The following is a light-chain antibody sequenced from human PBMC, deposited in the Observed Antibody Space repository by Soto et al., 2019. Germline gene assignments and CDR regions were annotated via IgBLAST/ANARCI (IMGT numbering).Light chain of an antibody. CDR3: QSHHSSTPDV. V-gene: IGLV6-57*03. CDR1: GGSIASGY. J-gene: IGLJ1*01. CDR2: EDN. Sequence: NFMLTQPHSVSESPGKTVTISCTRSGGSIASGYVQWYQQRPGSAPTTVIYEDNQRPSGVPDRFSGSIDRSSNSASLTISGLKTEDEADYYCQSHHSSTPDVFGTGTKVTVL.